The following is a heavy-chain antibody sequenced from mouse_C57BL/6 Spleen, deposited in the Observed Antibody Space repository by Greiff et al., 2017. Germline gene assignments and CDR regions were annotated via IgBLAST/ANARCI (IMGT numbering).Heavy chain of an antibody. D-gene: IGHD2-1*01. Sequence: VQLQQSGAELVRPGTSVKVSCKASGYAFTNYLIEWVKQRPGQGLEWIGVINPGSSGTNYNEKFKGKATLTADKSSSTAYMQLSSLTSEDSAVYFCARSGGNYGNWYFDVWGTGTTVTVSS. CDR3: ARSGGNYGNWYFDV. CDR2: INPGSSGT. J-gene: IGHJ1*03. V-gene: IGHV1-54*01. CDR1: GYAFTNYL.